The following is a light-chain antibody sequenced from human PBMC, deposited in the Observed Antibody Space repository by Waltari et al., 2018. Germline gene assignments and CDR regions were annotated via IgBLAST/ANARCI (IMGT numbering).Light chain of an antibody. CDR2: DAS. CDR1: QDIRNY. V-gene: IGKV1-33*01. J-gene: IGKJ5*01. CDR3: QHYDNLPPT. Sequence: DIQMTQSPSPLSASLRDRVTITCQASQDIRNYVNWYQQKPGKAPKLLIYDASNLQTGVPSRFSGSGSGTDFTFTISRLQPEDFATYYCQHYDNLPPTFGQGTRLDIK.